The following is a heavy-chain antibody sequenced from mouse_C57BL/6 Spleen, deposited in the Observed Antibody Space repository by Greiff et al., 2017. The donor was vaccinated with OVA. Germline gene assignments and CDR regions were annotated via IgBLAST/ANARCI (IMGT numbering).Heavy chain of an antibody. J-gene: IGHJ1*03. V-gene: IGHV1-15*01. D-gene: IGHD1-1*02. CDR1: GYTFTDYE. Sequence: QQSGAELVRPGASVTLSCKASGYTFTDYEMHWVKQTPVHGLEWIGAIDPETGGTAYNQKFKGKAILTADKSSSTAYMELRSLTSEDSAVYYCTRRWARYFDVWGTGTTVTVSS. CDR2: IDPETGGT. CDR3: TRRWARYFDV.